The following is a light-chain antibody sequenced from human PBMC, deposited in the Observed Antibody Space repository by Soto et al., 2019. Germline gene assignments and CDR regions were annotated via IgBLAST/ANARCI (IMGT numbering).Light chain of an antibody. CDR2: GAS. Sequence: EIVLTQSPATLSVSPGERATLSCRASQSVSSNLARYQQKPGQDPRLLIYGASTRSTGIPARFSGSGSCTEFTLTISSLQSEDFAVYYCQQYNNWPRTFGQGTKVYVK. V-gene: IGKV3-15*01. J-gene: IGKJ1*01. CDR1: QSVSSN. CDR3: QQYNNWPRT.